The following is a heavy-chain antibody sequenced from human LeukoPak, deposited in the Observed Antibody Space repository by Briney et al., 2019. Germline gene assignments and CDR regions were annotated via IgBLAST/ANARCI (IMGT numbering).Heavy chain of an antibody. V-gene: IGHV3-23*01. CDR1: GFTFSTYG. J-gene: IGHJ4*02. D-gene: IGHD3-22*01. CDR3: AKDPTHYRVWDYYETIGLSY. Sequence: PGGSLRLSCVASGFTFSTYGMSWVRQAPGKGLEWVSAISGSGGSTYYADSVKGRFTISRDNSKNTLNLQMNSLRAEDTAVCYCAKDPTHYRVWDYYETIGLSYWGQGTLVTVSS. CDR2: ISGSGGST.